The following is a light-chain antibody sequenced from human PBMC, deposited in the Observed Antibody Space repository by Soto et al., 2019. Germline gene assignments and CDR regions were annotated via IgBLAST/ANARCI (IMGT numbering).Light chain of an antibody. J-gene: IGLJ1*01. CDR2: DVS. Sequence: QSLLNLPASVSGAPGQSITISCTGTSSDVGGYNYVSWYQQHPGKAPKLMIYDVSNRPSGVSNRFSGSKSGNTASLTISGLQAEDEADYYCSSYTSSFYVFGTGTKVTVL. CDR1: SSDVGGYNY. V-gene: IGLV2-14*01. CDR3: SSYTSSFYV.